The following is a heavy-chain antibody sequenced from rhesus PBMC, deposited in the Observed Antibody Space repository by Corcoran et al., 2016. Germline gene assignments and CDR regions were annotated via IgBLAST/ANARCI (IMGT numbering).Heavy chain of an antibody. D-gene: IGHD3-34*01. CDR1: GDSISSSNW. CDR2: IGGSSGST. V-gene: IGHV4-65*02. J-gene: IGHJ4*01. Sequence: QVQLQESGPGLVKPSETLSLTCAVSGDSISSSNWWSWIRQPPGKGLEWIGNIGGSSGSTYYNPSLKSRVTISKDTSKNQFSLKLSSVTAADTAVYYCARRWGDYYDEVFDYWGQGVLVTVSS. CDR3: ARRWGDYYDEVFDY.